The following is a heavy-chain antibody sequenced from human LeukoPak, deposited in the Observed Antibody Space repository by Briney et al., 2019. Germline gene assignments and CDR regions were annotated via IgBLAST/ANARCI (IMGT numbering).Heavy chain of an antibody. CDR2: ISSSGSPI. CDR1: GFPFSDYD. CDR3: ARMCRLRCARADC. V-gene: IGHV3-11*01. Sequence: PGGSLRLSCAASGFPFSDYDMSWIRQAPGRGLEWVSHISSSGSPIYYADSVKGRFTISRDDAKNSLYLQMNRLRAEDTAVYYCARMCRLRCARADCWGQGTLVTVSS. D-gene: IGHD4-17*01. J-gene: IGHJ4*02.